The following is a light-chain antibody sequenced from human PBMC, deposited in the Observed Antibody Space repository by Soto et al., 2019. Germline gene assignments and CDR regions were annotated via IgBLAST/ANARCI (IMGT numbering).Light chain of an antibody. V-gene: IGKV1-39*01. CDR1: QSISSY. Sequence: DIQMTQSPSSLSASVGDRVTITCRASQSISSYLNWFQQKPGKAPKFLIYSASSLQSGVPSRFSGSGSGTDFTLTISSLQPEDFATYYCQQSYCTPRTFGQGTKLEIK. J-gene: IGKJ2*01. CDR2: SAS. CDR3: QQSYCTPRT.